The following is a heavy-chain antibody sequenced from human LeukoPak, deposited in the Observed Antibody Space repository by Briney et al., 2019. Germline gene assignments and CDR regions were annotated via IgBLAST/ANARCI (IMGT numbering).Heavy chain of an antibody. CDR3: AREDSSSWYTFDY. D-gene: IGHD6-13*01. J-gene: IGHJ4*02. CDR2: IYYSGST. CDR1: GGSISSGGYY. V-gene: IGHV4-31*03. Sequence: SETLSLTCTVSGGSISSGGYYWSWIRQHPGKGLEWIGYIYYSGSTYYNPSLKSRVTISVDTSKNQFSLKLSSVTAADTAVYYCAREDSSSWYTFDYWGQGTLVTVSS.